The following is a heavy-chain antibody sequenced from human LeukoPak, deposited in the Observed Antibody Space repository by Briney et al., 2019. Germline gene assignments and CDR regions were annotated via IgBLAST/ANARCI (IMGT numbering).Heavy chain of an antibody. D-gene: IGHD6-13*01. V-gene: IGHV4-34*01. J-gene: IGHJ4*02. CDR2: INHSGST. CDR1: GGSFSGYY. Sequence: PSETLSLTCAVYGGSFSGYYWSWIRQPPGKGLEWIGEINHSGSTNYNPSLKSRVTISVDTSKNQFSLKLSSVTAADTAVYYCARRSIVSRAAAGTRAIDYWGQGTLVTVSS. CDR3: ARRSIVSRAAAGTRAIDY.